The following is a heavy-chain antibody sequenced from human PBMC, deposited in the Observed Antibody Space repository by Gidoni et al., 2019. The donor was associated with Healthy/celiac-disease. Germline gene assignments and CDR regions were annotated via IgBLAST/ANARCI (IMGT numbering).Heavy chain of an antibody. CDR1: GGSISSSSYY. Sequence: QLQLQESGPGLVKPSETLSLTCTVSGGSISSSSYYWGWIRQPPGKGLEWIGSIYYSGSPYYNPSLKIRVTISVDTSKNQFSLKLSSVTAADTAVYYCARGGGQQLVRYGAYAFDIWGQGTMVTVSS. J-gene: IGHJ3*02. CDR2: IYYSGSP. D-gene: IGHD6-13*01. CDR3: ARGGGQQLVRYGAYAFDI. V-gene: IGHV4-39*01.